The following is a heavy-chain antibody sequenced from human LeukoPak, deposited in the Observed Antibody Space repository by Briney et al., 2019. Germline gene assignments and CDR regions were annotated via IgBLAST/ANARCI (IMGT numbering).Heavy chain of an antibody. V-gene: IGHV3-21*01. Sequence: GGSLRLSCAASGFTLNTYSVNWVRQAPGKGLEWVSSISSTGSDMYYVDSVKGRFTISRDNAKNSLFLQVNSLRAEDTAVYYCARHWPLGLERRWPWFDPWGQGTLVTVSS. CDR1: GFTLNTYS. J-gene: IGHJ5*02. CDR3: ARHWPLGLERRWPWFDP. D-gene: IGHD1-1*01. CDR2: ISSTGSDM.